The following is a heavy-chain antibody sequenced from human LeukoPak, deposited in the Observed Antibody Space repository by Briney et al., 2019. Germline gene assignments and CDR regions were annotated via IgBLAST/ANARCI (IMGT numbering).Heavy chain of an antibody. Sequence: SETLSLTCTVSGGPISSSSYYWGWIRQHPGKGLEWIGYIYYSGSTYYNPSLKSRVTISVDTSKNQFSLKLSSVTAADTAVYYCARDGRLYYYYGMDVWGQGTRSPSP. V-gene: IGHV4-31*03. CDR1: GGPISSSSYY. CDR2: IYYSGST. J-gene: IGHJ6*02. CDR3: ARDGRLYYYYGMDV.